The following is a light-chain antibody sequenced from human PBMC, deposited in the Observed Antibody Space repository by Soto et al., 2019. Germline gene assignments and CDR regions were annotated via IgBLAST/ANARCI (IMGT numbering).Light chain of an antibody. CDR3: QQYEKWPLT. J-gene: IGKJ4*01. V-gene: IGKV3-15*01. Sequence: EIVMTQSPATLSVSPGDRVTLSCRASQSVGRSLAWYQQKAGQAPRLLIYGASTRATGTPVRFSGSGSGTEFSLTISSLQSEDFVVYYCQQYEKWPLTFGGGT. CDR1: QSVGRS. CDR2: GAS.